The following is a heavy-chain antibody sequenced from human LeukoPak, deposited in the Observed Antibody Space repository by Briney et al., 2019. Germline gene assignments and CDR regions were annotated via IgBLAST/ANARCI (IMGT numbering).Heavy chain of an antibody. J-gene: IGHJ5*02. D-gene: IGHD3-10*01. CDR3: ARDERNYYGSGSYPNWFDP. Sequence: SETLSLTRTVSGGSISSSSYYWGWIRQPPGKGLEWIGSIYYSGSTYYNPSLKSRVTISVDTSKNQFSLKLSSVTAADTAVYYCARDERNYYGSGSYPNWFDPWGQGTLVTVSS. V-gene: IGHV4-39*07. CDR1: GGSISSSSYY. CDR2: IYYSGST.